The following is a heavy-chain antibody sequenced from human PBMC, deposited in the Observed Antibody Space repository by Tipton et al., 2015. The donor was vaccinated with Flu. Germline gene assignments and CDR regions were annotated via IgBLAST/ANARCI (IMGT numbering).Heavy chain of an antibody. D-gene: IGHD3-16*01. CDR2: IYSGGST. CDR1: GFTVSSNY. CDR3: ARDWGDHDAFDI. Sequence: SLRLSCAASGFTVSSNYMTWVRQAPGKGLEWVSVIYSGGSTYYADSVKGRFTISRDNSKNTLYLQMNSLRAEDTAVYYCARDWGDHDAFDIWGQGTMVTVSS. V-gene: IGHV3-53*01. J-gene: IGHJ3*02.